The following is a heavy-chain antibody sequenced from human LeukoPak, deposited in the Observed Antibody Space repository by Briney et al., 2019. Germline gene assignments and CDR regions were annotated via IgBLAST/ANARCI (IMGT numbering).Heavy chain of an antibody. Sequence: ASVKVSCKASGYTFTSYAMNWVRQAPGQGLEWMGIINPSGGSTSYAQKFQGRVTMTRDTSTSTVYMELSSLRSEDTAVYYCAREGGAYPSLDYWGQGTLVTVSS. J-gene: IGHJ4*02. D-gene: IGHD1-26*01. CDR3: AREGGAYPSLDY. CDR1: GYTFTSYA. CDR2: INPSGGST. V-gene: IGHV1-46*01.